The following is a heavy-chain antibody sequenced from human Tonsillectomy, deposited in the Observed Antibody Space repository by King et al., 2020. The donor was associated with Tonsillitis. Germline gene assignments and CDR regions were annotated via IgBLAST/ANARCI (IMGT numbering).Heavy chain of an antibody. D-gene: IGHD2-2*01. CDR2: ISYDGSNK. Sequence: VQLVESGGGVVQPGRSLRLSCVVSGFTFSNYTMHWVRQAPGKGLEWVAIISYDGSNKYYADSVKGRFTISRDNSKTTLYLQMKSLRTEDTAVYYCARDPIIMLVPAPSHLDYGGKGTLVTVSS. CDR1: GFTFSNYT. J-gene: IGHJ4*02. CDR3: ARDPIIMLVPAPSHLDY. V-gene: IGHV3-30*04.